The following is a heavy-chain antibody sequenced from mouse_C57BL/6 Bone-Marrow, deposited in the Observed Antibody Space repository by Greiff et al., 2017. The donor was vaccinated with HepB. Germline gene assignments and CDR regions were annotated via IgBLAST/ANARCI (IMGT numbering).Heavy chain of an antibody. CDR1: GYSITSGYY. CDR2: ISYDGSN. CDR3: ARGGGRDY. V-gene: IGHV3-6*01. J-gene: IGHJ2*01. Sequence: EVQLQQSGPGLVKPSQSLSLTCSVTGYSITSGYYWNWIRQFPGNKLEWMGYISYDGSNNYNPSLKNRISITRDTSKNQFFLKLNSVTTEDTATYYWARGGGRDYWGQGTTLTVSS.